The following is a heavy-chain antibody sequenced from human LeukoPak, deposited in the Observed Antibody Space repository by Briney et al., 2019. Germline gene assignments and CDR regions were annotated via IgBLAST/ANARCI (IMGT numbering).Heavy chain of an antibody. CDR1: GFTFSSYG. V-gene: IGHV3-30*18. D-gene: IGHD5-18*01. J-gene: IGHJ6*02. CDR3: AKGYSYGYYYYYGMDV. Sequence: GGSLRLSCAASGFTFSSYGMHWVRQAPGKGLEWVAGISYDGSNKYYADSVKGRFTISRDNSKNTLYLQMNSLRAEDTAVYYCAKGYSYGYYYYYGMDVWGQGTTVTVSS. CDR2: ISYDGSNK.